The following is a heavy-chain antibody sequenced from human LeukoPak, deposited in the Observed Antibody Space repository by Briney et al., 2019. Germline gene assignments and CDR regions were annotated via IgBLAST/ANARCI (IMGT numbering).Heavy chain of an antibody. Sequence: GGSLRLSCAVSGFTVSNNYMSWVRQAPGKGLEWVSYISSSGSTIYYADSVKGRFTISRDNAKNSLYLQMNSLRAEDTAVYYCARGVITFGGVISPPDYWGQGTLVTVSS. CDR1: GFTVSNNY. CDR2: ISSSGSTI. D-gene: IGHD3-16*02. J-gene: IGHJ4*02. CDR3: ARGVITFGGVISPPDY. V-gene: IGHV3-11*01.